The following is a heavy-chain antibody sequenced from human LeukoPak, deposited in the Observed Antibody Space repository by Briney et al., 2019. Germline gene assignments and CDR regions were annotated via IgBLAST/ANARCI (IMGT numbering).Heavy chain of an antibody. V-gene: IGHV3-43*02. Sequence: GGSQRLSCAASGFTFDDYAMHWVRQAPGKGLEWVSLISGDGDITNYADSVKGRFTISRDNSNNTLSLQMNSLRVEDTAVYYCAKGGSTVTTEDVVDYWGQGTLVTVSS. D-gene: IGHD4-17*01. CDR3: AKGGSTVTTEDVVDY. CDR2: ISGDGDIT. J-gene: IGHJ4*02. CDR1: GFTFDDYA.